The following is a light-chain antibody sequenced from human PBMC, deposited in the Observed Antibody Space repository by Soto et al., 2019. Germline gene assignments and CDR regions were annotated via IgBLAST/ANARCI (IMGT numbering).Light chain of an antibody. CDR3: QQYGNSLT. V-gene: IGKV3-20*01. CDR1: QTVSSSY. J-gene: IGKJ4*01. Sequence: EIVLTQSPGTLSLSPGERATLSCRASQTVSSSYLAWYQQTPGQAPRLLISGTSNRATGIPDRFSGSGCGTDFTLTIRRLEPEYFAVYYCQQYGNSLTFGGGTQVEIK. CDR2: GTS.